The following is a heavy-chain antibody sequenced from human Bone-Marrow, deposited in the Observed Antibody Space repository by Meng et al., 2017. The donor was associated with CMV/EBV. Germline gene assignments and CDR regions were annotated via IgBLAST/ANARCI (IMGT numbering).Heavy chain of an antibody. J-gene: IGHJ4*02. Sequence: SVKVSCKASGGTFSSYAISWVRQAPGQGLEWMGGIIPIFGTANYAQKFQGRVTITTDESTSTAYMELSSLRSEDTAVYYCAGGLYSSSWYGSDYFDYWGQGTLVTLSS. V-gene: IGHV1-69*05. CDR1: GGTFSSYA. D-gene: IGHD6-13*01. CDR2: IIPIFGTA. CDR3: AGGLYSSSWYGSDYFDY.